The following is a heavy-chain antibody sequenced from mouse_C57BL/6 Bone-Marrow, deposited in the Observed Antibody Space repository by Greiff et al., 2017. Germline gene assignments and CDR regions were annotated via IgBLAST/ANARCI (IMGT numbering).Heavy chain of an antibody. CDR3: SKVPYDSFAY. CDR2: ISNGGGST. D-gene: IGHD2-4*01. J-gene: IGHJ3*01. Sequence: EVQGVESGGGLVQPGGSLKLSCAASGFTFSDYYMYLVRQTPEKRLEWVAYISNGGGSTYYPDTVKGRFTISRDNAKNTLSLQMSRLKSEDTAMYYCSKVPYDSFAYWGQGTLVTVSA. V-gene: IGHV5-12*01. CDR1: GFTFSDYY.